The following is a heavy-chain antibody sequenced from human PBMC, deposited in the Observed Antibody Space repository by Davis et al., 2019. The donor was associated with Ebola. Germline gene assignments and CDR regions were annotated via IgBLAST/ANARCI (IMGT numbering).Heavy chain of an antibody. V-gene: IGHV1-18*04. Sequence: AASVKVSCKASGYTFPNYGITWVRQAPGQGLEWMGWINPHNGNTNYAQNVQGRVTMTRDTSTSTVYMELSSLRSEDTAVYYCTREEGSSGWGNYDYYGMDVWGQGTTVTVSS. CDR2: INPHNGNT. D-gene: IGHD6-19*01. CDR3: TREEGSSGWGNYDYYGMDV. CDR1: GYTFPNYG. J-gene: IGHJ6*02.